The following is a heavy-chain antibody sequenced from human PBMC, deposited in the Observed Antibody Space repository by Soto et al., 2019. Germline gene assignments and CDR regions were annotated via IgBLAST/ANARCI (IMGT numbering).Heavy chain of an antibody. CDR2: IYYSGST. Sequence: PSSTXSLTGTVAVCSSSIGYYCLSWIRQPPGNVLEWIGYIYYSGSTYYNPSLKSRVTISVETSKNQFSLKLSSVTAADTAVHYCARAHSEGRWFGTTKNWLEPCGQGTLVNV. J-gene: IGHJ5*02. V-gene: IGHV4-30-4*01. D-gene: IGHD3-10*01. CDR3: ARAHSEGRWFGTTKNWLEP. CDR1: VCSSSIGYYC.